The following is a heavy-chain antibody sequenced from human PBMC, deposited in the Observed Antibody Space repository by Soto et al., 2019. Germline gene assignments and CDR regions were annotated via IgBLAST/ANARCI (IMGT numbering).Heavy chain of an antibody. J-gene: IGHJ6*02. V-gene: IGHV4-59*01. CDR1: GGSISSYY. CDR3: ARGGEYYDFWSGRFGIDV. CDR2: IYYSGST. D-gene: IGHD3-3*01. Sequence: SETLSLTCTVSGGSISSYYWSWIRQPPGKGLEWIGYIYYSGSTNYNPSLKSRVTISVDTSKNQFSLKLSSVTAADTAVYYCARGGEYYDFWSGRFGIDVWGQGTTVTVSS.